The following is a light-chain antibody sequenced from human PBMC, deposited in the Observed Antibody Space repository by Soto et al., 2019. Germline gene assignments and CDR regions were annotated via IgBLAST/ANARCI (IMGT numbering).Light chain of an antibody. CDR1: QSVSSGY. J-gene: IGKJ1*01. V-gene: IGKV3-20*01. CDR2: GAS. Sequence: EIVLTQSPGTLSLSPGERATLSCRASQSVSSGYLAWYQQKPGQAPRLLIYGASSRATGIPDRFSGSGSGTDFTLTISRVEPEDFAVYYCQKYGNSRTFGQGTKVDIK. CDR3: QKYGNSRT.